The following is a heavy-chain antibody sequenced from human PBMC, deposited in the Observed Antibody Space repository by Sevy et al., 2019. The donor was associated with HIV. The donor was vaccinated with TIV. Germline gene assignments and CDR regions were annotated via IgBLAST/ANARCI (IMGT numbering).Heavy chain of an antibody. CDR3: AGEGSIRAFDI. CDR1: GFTFSDYY. D-gene: IGHD2-21*01. V-gene: IGHV3-11*04. CDR2: ISSSGSTI. J-gene: IGHJ3*02. Sequence: GGSLRLSCAVSGFTFSDYYMTWIRQAPGKGLEWVSYISSSGSTIYYADSVKGRFTISRDNGKNPLYLQMNSLRAEETAVYYCAGEGSIRAFDIWGQGTMVTVSS.